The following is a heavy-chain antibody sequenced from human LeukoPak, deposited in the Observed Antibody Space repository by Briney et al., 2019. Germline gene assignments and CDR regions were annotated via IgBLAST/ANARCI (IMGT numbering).Heavy chain of an antibody. CDR3: ARTVHYSSGWAPTYYFDY. V-gene: IGHV4-59*01. J-gene: IGHJ4*02. D-gene: IGHD6-19*01. Sequence: SETLSLTCTVSGGSITNYYWSWIRQPPGKGLEWLGFIYYSGNTNYNPSLKSRVTMSVDTSKNQCSLKLSSVTAADTAVYYCARTVHYSSGWAPTYYFDYWGEGTLVSVSS. CDR2: IYYSGNT. CDR1: GGSITNYY.